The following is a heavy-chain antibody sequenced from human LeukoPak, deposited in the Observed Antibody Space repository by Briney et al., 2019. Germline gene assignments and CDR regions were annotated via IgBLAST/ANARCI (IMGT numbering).Heavy chain of an antibody. J-gene: IGHJ6*04. CDR2: IKQDGSEK. D-gene: IGHD3-10*01. CDR3: ARVPVDYYGSGSYPVYGMDV. V-gene: IGHV3-7*03. CDR1: GFTFSSYW. Sequence: GGSLRLSCAASGFTFSSYWMSWGRQAPGKGLEWVANIKQDGSEKYYVGSVKGRFTISRDNAKNSLYLQMNSLRAEDTAVYYCARVPVDYYGSGSYPVYGMDVWGKGTTVTVSS.